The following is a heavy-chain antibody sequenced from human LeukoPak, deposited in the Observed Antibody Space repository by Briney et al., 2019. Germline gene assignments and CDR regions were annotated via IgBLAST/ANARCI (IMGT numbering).Heavy chain of an antibody. Sequence: SETLSLTCTVSGGSISSYYWSWIRQPPGKGLEWIGYIYYSGSTNYNPSLKSRVTISVDTSKNQFSLKLSSVTAADTAVYCCARAHGSGSYPSYYYYYMDVWGKGTTVTISS. CDR1: GGSISSYY. D-gene: IGHD3-10*01. CDR2: IYYSGST. J-gene: IGHJ6*03. CDR3: ARAHGSGSYPSYYYYYMDV. V-gene: IGHV4-59*01.